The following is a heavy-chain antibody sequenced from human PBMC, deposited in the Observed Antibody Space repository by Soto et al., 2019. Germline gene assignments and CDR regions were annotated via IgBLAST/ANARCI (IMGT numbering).Heavy chain of an antibody. CDR3: AREKSYGDSFDY. CDR2: MNQDGSEK. V-gene: IGHV3-7*01. Sequence: PGGSLRLSCAASGFTFRSSRMSWVRQAPGKGLEWVANMNQDGSEKCFGGSVKGRFPISRDNAKSSLYLQMNSLRAEDTAVYYCAREKSYGDSFDYWGQGTLVTVSS. D-gene: IGHD4-17*01. J-gene: IGHJ4*02. CDR1: GFTFRSSR.